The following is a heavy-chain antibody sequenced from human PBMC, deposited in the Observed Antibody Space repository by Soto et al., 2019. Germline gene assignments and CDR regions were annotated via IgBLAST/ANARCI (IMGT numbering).Heavy chain of an antibody. CDR3: ARDLSGDAFDI. J-gene: IGHJ3*02. CDR1: GGSVSSGSYY. Sequence: QVQLQESEPGLVKPSETLSHTCTDSGGSVSSGSYYWSGIRQPPGKGLEWIGYIYYSGSTNYNPSLMSRVTISVDTYKNLFSLKLCAVAAADTAVYYCARDLSGDAFDIWGQGTMVTVSS. V-gene: IGHV4-61*01. D-gene: IGHD3-10*01. CDR2: IYYSGST.